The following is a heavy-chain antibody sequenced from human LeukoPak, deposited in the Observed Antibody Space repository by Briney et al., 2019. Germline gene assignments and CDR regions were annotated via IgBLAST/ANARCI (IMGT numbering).Heavy chain of an antibody. CDR3: STAPEGLYLGEDSFQH. CDR2: SNRDSGDT. V-gene: IGHV1-2*06. J-gene: IGHJ1*01. D-gene: IGHD3-16*01. Sequence: ASVKVSCKAAEYTLTGHHIHWVRQAPGQGLEWVGRSNRDSGDTNYAQKFQGRVSMTWDRSISTAYMELTGLRFEDKALDLCSTAPEGLYLGEDSFQHWGQGTLVTVSS. CDR1: EYTLTGHH.